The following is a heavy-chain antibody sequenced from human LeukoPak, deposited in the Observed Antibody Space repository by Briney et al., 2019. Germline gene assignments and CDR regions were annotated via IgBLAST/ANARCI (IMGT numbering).Heavy chain of an antibody. CDR3: AVWGGYVDY. Sequence: SETLSLTCTVSGDSISSRSYYWGWIRQPPGKGLEWIGSIYYSGSTNYNPSLKSRVTISVDTSKNQFSLKLSSVTAADTAVYYCAVWGGYVDYWGQGTLVTVSS. CDR1: GDSISSRSYY. CDR2: IYYSGST. D-gene: IGHD3-16*01. J-gene: IGHJ4*02. V-gene: IGHV4-39*07.